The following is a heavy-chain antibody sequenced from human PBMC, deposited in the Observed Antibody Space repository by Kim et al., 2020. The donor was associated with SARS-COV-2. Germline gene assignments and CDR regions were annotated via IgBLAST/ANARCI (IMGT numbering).Heavy chain of an antibody. CDR3: ARDGPAVAGMFLGRFLGSLYYYGMDV. Sequence: GGSLRLSCAASGFTFSSYWMSWVRQAPGKGLEWVANIKQDGSEKYYVDSVKGRFTISRDNAKNSLYLQMNSLRAEDTAVYYCARDGPAVAGMFLGRFLGSLYYYGMDVWGQGTTVTVSS. V-gene: IGHV3-7*03. CDR1: GFTFSSYW. CDR2: IKQDGSEK. D-gene: IGHD6-19*01. J-gene: IGHJ6*02.